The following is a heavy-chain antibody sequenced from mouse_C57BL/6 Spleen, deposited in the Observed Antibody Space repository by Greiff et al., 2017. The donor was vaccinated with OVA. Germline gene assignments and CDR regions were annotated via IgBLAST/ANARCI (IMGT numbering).Heavy chain of an antibody. D-gene: IGHD2-4*01. CDR2: IDPETGGT. CDR1: GYTFTDYE. V-gene: IGHV1-15*01. Sequence: VQLQQSGAELVRPGASVTLSCKASGYTFTDYEMHWVKQTPVHGLEWIGAIDPETGGTAYNQKFKGKATLTADKSSSTAYMQLSSLTSEDSEVYFCAREENDYDGAWFAYWGQGTLVTVSA. J-gene: IGHJ3*01. CDR3: AREENDYDGAWFAY.